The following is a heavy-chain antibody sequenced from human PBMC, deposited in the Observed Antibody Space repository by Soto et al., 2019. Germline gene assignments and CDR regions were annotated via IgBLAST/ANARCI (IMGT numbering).Heavy chain of an antibody. D-gene: IGHD3-9*01. V-gene: IGHV1-18*01. CDR3: ARDRLRYFDWFHLNPYNWFDP. Sequence: ASVKVSCKASGYTFTSYGISWVRQAPGQGLEWMGWISAYNGNTNYAQKLQGRVTMTTDTSTSTAYMELRSLRSDDTAVYYCARDRLRYFDWFHLNPYNWFDPWGQGTLVTVSS. CDR1: GYTFTSYG. J-gene: IGHJ5*02. CDR2: ISAYNGNT.